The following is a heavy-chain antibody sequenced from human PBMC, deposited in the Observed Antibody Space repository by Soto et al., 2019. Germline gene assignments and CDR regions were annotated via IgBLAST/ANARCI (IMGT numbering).Heavy chain of an antibody. CDR2: IKQDGSEK. CDR3: ARDLTPL. J-gene: IGHJ4*02. V-gene: IGHV3-7*01. D-gene: IGHD7-27*01. CDR1: GVTFSSYG. Sequence: HPWGSLGLSCAASGVTFSSYGMSGVRQAPGKGLEWVANIKQDGSEKYYVDSVKGRFTISRDNAKNSLYLQMNSLRAEDTAVYYCARDLTPLWGQGTLVTVSX.